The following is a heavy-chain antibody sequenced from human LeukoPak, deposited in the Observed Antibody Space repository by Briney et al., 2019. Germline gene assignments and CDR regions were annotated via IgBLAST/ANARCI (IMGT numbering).Heavy chain of an antibody. CDR3: ANRAVAGATG. CDR1: GFTFSSYG. CDR2: ISGVGGST. D-gene: IGHD1-26*01. J-gene: IGHJ4*02. V-gene: IGHV3-23*01. Sequence: GGSLRLSCAASGFTFSSYGMSWVRQAPGKGLEWVSSISGVGGSTYYADSVKGRFTISRDNSKNTLYLQMNSLRAEDTAVYYCANRAVAGATGWGQGTLVAVSS.